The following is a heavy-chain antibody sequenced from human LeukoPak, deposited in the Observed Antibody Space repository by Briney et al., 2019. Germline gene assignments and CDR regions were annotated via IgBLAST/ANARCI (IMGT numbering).Heavy chain of an antibody. CDR2: IYTSGST. V-gene: IGHV4-4*07. Sequence: SGTLSLTCTVSGGPIRSNYWSWIRQPAGKGLEWIGRIYTSGSTNYNPSLKSRVTISVDTSKNQFSLKLSSVTAADTAVYYCARDLARGWFDPWGQGTLVTVSS. D-gene: IGHD3-16*01. CDR3: ARDLARGWFDP. J-gene: IGHJ5*02. CDR1: GGPIRSNY.